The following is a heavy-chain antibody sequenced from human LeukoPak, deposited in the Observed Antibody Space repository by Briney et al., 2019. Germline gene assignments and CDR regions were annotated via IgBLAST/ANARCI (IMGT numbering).Heavy chain of an antibody. CDR3: AARTDSFDY. J-gene: IGHJ4*02. V-gene: IGHV1-58*02. D-gene: IGHD3/OR15-3a*01. CDR2: IVVGGGNT. CDR1: GFTFTSSA. Sequence: GTSVKVSCKASGFTFTSSAMQWGRQARGQRLEWIGWIVVGGGNTNYAQKFQERVTITRDMSTSTAYMELSSLRSEDTAVYYCAARTDSFDYWGQGTLVTVSS.